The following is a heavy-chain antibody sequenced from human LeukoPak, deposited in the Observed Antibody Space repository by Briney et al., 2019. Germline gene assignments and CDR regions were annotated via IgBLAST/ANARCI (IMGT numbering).Heavy chain of an antibody. V-gene: IGHV1-69*04. CDR1: GRTFSAHA. Sequence: GASVKVSCKASGRTFSAHAINWVRHAPGQGLEWMGKIILIPKILHIAQKFQGRVTITADTSTTTAYMELSSVTAADTAVYYCARAPRITMVRSLDYWGQGTLVTVSS. CDR3: ARAPRITMVRSLDY. CDR2: IILIPKIL. J-gene: IGHJ4*02. D-gene: IGHD3-10*01.